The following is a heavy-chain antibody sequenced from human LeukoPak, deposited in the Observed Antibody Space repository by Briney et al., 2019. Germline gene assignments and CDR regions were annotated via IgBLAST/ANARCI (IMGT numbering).Heavy chain of an antibody. CDR1: GYTFTDYY. V-gene: IGHV1-2*02. Sequence: ASVKVSCKASGYTFTDYYMHWVRQAPGQGLEWMGWIKPNSGGTNYAQKFQGRVTMTTDTSISTAYMEVSRLRSDDTAVYYCARVRIGQQLDKYYYYAMDVWSQGTTVTVSS. D-gene: IGHD6-13*01. J-gene: IGHJ6*02. CDR2: IKPNSGGT. CDR3: ARVRIGQQLDKYYYYAMDV.